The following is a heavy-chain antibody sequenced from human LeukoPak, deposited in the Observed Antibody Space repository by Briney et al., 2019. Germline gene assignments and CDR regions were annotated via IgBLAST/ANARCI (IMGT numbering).Heavy chain of an antibody. J-gene: IGHJ6*03. CDR1: GGTFSSYA. CDR2: ITPIFGTA. V-gene: IGHV1-69*13. Sequence: SVKVSCKASGGTFSSYAISWVRQAPGQGLDWMGGITPIFGTANYAQKFQGRVTITADESTSTAYMELSSLRSEDTAVYYCAREVGGTGTTPEDPDYYYYMDVWGKGTTVTVSS. D-gene: IGHD1-7*01. CDR3: AREVGGTGTTPEDPDYYYYMDV.